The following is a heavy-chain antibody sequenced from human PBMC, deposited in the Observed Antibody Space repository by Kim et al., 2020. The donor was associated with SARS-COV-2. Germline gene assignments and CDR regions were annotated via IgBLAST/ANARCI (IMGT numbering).Heavy chain of an antibody. CDR3: VRGGGVGYDPDYFAY. CDR2: ISGRSSYT. D-gene: IGHD5-12*01. J-gene: IGHJ4*02. V-gene: IGHV3-11*05. CDR1: GFGFSDYY. Sequence: GGSLRLSCSASGFGFSDYYMSWIRQAPGEGLECVSYISGRSSYTNYADSVKGRFTISRDNTKKSLYLQMNSLRPEDTAIYYCVRGGGVGYDPDYFAYWGQGTLVTVSP.